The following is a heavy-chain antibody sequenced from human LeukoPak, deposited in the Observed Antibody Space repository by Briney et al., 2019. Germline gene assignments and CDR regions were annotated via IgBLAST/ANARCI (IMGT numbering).Heavy chain of an antibody. J-gene: IGHJ5*02. CDR3: ARRWEPPHGDWFYP. V-gene: IGHV4-61*02. D-gene: IGHD1-26*01. Sequence: SETLSLTCTVSGGSISSGSYDWSWIRQPAGKGLEWIGRIYTSGSTNYNPSLKSRVTISVDTSKNQFSLKLSSVTAADTAVYYCARRWEPPHGDWFYPWGQGTLVTVSS. CDR2: IYTSGST. CDR1: GGSISSGSYD.